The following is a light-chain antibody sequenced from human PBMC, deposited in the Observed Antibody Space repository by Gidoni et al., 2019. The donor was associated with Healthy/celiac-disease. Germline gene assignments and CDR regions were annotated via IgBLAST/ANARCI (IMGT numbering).Light chain of an antibody. Sequence: DIVMTQSRLSLPVTPGEPASISCRSSQSLLQSNGYNYLDWYLQKPGQSPQLLIYLGSNRASGVPDRFSGSGSGTDFTLKISRVEAEDVGVYYCMQALQTPRTFXQXTKVEIK. CDR2: LGS. V-gene: IGKV2-28*01. CDR3: MQALQTPRT. CDR1: QSLLQSNGYNY. J-gene: IGKJ1*01.